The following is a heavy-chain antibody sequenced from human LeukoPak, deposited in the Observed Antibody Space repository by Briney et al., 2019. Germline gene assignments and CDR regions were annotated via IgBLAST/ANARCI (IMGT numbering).Heavy chain of an antibody. CDR1: GGSISSYY. J-gene: IGHJ4*02. CDR3: ARGRRTAVVTDFDY. CDR2: IHYSGSS. Sequence: SETLSVTCTVSGGSISSYYWTWIRQPPGKGLEWIGYIHYSGSSRSHPSLNGRVTMSVDTSKSQFSLKLTSVTAADTAVYYCARGRRTAVVTDFDYWGQGTLVTVSS. V-gene: IGHV4-59*01. D-gene: IGHD2-21*02.